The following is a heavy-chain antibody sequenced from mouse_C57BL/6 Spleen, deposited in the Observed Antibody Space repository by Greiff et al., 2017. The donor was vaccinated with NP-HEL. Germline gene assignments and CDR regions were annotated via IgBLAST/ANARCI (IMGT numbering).Heavy chain of an antibody. Sequence: EVKLVESGGGLVKPGGSLKLSCAASGFTFSDYGMHWVRQAPEKGLEWVAYISSGSSTIYYADTVKGRFTISRDNAKNTLFLQMTSLRSEDTAMYYCAITYPAWFACWGQGTLVTVSA. J-gene: IGHJ3*01. D-gene: IGHD1-1*01. CDR3: AITYPAWFAC. V-gene: IGHV5-17*01. CDR2: ISSGSSTI. CDR1: GFTFSDYG.